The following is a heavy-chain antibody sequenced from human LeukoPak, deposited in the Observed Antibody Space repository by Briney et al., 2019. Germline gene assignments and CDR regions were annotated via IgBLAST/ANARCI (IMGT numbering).Heavy chain of an antibody. CDR1: GFTFSSCG. Sequence: GGSLRLSCAAPGFTFSSCGMSWVRQAPGKGLEWVSSISSSGGSTYYADSVRGRFTISRDNSRNTLFLQMISPRGEDTAVYYCATKTAFDYWGQGTLVTVSS. D-gene: IGHD5-18*01. V-gene: IGHV3-23*01. CDR3: ATKTAFDY. J-gene: IGHJ4*02. CDR2: ISSSGGST.